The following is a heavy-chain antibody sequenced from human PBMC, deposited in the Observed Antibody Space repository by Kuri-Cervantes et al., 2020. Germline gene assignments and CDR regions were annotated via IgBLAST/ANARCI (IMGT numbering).Heavy chain of an antibody. J-gene: IGHJ4*02. CDR3: ATAPQLDIAVAID. CDR1: GFPFSSHH. V-gene: IGHV1-8*01. D-gene: IGHD6-19*01. Sequence: ASVKVSCKASGFPFSSHHINWVRQTTGHGLEWMGWLNPNSDKGGYAQKFQGRVTMTRDTSTSTVYMELSSLRSEDTAMYYCATAPQLDIAVAIDWGQGTLVTVSS. CDR2: LNPNSDKG.